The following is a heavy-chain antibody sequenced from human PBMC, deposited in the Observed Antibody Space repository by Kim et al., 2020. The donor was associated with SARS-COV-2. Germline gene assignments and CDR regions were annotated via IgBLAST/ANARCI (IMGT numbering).Heavy chain of an antibody. V-gene: IGHV4-34*01. Sequence: SETLSLTCAVYGGSFSGYYWSWIRQPPGKGLEWIGEINHSGSTNYNPSLKSRVTISVDTSKNQFSLKLSSVTAADTAVYYCARELAGYCSSTSCSLYYYYGMDVWGQGTTVTVSS. D-gene: IGHD2-2*03. CDR2: INHSGST. CDR3: ARELAGYCSSTSCSLYYYYGMDV. J-gene: IGHJ6*02. CDR1: GGSFSGYY.